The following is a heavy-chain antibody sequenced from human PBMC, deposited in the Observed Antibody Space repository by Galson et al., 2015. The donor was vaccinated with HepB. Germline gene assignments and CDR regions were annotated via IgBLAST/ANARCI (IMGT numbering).Heavy chain of an antibody. V-gene: IGHV3-30*04. Sequence: SLRLSCAPSGFTFSPYSIHWVRPAPGKGLEWVALISYHEGDKYYADSVKGRFTISRDNSKSTLYLHMNSLRADDTAVYYCARDIIPYDSSGFFLDYWGQGTLVTVSS. CDR2: ISYHEGDK. J-gene: IGHJ4*02. CDR1: GFTFSPYS. CDR3: ARDIIPYDSSGFFLDY. D-gene: IGHD3-22*01.